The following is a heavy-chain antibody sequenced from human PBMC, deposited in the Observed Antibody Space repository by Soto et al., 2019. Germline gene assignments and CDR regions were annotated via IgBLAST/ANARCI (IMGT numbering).Heavy chain of an antibody. V-gene: IGHV1-24*01. J-gene: IGHJ4*02. D-gene: IGHD3-10*02. CDR2: FDPEDGET. CDR3: ATSPITMSLSGYYFDY. Sequence: ASVKVSCKVSGYTLTELSMHWVRQAPGKGLEWMGGFDPEDGETIYAQKFQGRVTMTEDTSTDTAYMELSSLRSEDTAVYYCATSPITMSLSGYYFDYWGQGTLVTVSS. CDR1: GYTLTELS.